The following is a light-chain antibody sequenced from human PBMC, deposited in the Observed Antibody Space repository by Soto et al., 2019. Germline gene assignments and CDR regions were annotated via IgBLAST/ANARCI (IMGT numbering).Light chain of an antibody. J-gene: IGKJ3*01. Sequence: IQLTQSPSSLSASVGDRATITCRASQGIRSALAWYQQKPGKAPKLLIYDASSLQSGVPSRFAGSGSGTDFTLTISSLQPEDFATYYCQQFNYYPTFGPGTKVNIK. CDR2: DAS. CDR1: QGIRSA. V-gene: IGKV1D-13*01. CDR3: QQFNYYPT.